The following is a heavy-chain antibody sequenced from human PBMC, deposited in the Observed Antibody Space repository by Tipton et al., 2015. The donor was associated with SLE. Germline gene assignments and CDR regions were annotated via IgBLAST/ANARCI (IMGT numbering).Heavy chain of an antibody. D-gene: IGHD3-3*01. J-gene: IGHJ3*02. V-gene: IGHV4-59*12. Sequence: TLSLTCTVSGGSISSYYWSWIRQPPGKGLEWIGTVYYGGSTYSNPSLNSRVTISVDTSKNQFSLKLRSVTAADTAVYYCARATDFWSGYYVDIWGQGTMVTVPS. CDR2: VYYGGST. CDR1: GGSISSYY. CDR3: ARATDFWSGYYVDI.